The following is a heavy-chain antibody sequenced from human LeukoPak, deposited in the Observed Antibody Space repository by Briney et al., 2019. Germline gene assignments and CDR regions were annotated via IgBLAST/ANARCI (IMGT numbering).Heavy chain of an antibody. CDR2: IYYSGST. CDR3: ARGVRWAGPGDY. CDR1: GGSISSSSYY. Sequence: SETLSLTCTVSGGSISSSSYYWGWIRQPPGKGLEWIGSIYYSGSTYYNPSLKSRVTISVDTSKNQVSLRLSSVTAADTAVYYCARGVRWAGPGDYWGQGILVTVSS. D-gene: IGHD5-24*01. V-gene: IGHV4-39*07. J-gene: IGHJ4*02.